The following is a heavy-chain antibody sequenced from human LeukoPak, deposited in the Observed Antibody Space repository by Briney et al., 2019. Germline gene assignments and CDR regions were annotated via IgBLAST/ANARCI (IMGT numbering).Heavy chain of an antibody. Sequence: ARSLRLSCAASGFTFDDYATHWVRQAPGKGLEWLSGISWNSGSIGYADSVKGRFTISRDNAKNSLYLQMNSLRAEDMALYYCAKEGIYCSSTSCSKPFDYWGQGTLVTVSS. V-gene: IGHV3-9*03. CDR1: GFTFDDYA. CDR3: AKEGIYCSSTSCSKPFDY. D-gene: IGHD2-2*01. J-gene: IGHJ4*02. CDR2: ISWNSGSI.